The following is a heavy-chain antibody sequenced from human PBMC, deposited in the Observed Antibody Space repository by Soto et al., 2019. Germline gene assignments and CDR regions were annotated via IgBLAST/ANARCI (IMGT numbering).Heavy chain of an antibody. CDR1: GGSISSYY. V-gene: IGHV4-59*01. J-gene: IGHJ3*02. CDR2: VYYNGNT. CDR3: ATAGTGIDAFDI. Sequence: QLQLQESGPGLVKPSETLSLTCSVSGGSISSYYWSWIRQSPGNGLEWIAYVYYNGNTNYNPSLRSRATTSLDTSNKQVSLKLTSVTAADTAVYYCATAGTGIDAFDIWGQGTMVTVSS.